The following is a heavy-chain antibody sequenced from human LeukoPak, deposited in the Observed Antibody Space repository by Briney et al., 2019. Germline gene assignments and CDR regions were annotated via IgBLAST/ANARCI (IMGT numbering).Heavy chain of an antibody. D-gene: IGHD3-10*01. J-gene: IGHJ6*03. Sequence: TSETLSLTCTVSGGSISSYYWSWIRQPAGKGLEWIGRIYTSGSANYNPSLKSRVTMSVDTSKNQFSLKLSSVIAADTAVYYCAREYYYGSGSYFLYYYYYYVDVWGKGTTVTISS. CDR3: AREYYYGSGSYFLYYYYYYVDV. CDR2: IYTSGSA. V-gene: IGHV4-4*07. CDR1: GGSISSYY.